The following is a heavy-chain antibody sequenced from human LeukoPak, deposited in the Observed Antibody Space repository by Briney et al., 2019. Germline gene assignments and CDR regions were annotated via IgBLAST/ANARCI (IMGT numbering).Heavy chain of an antibody. V-gene: IGHV4-61*01. Sequence: PSETLSLTCTVSGGSVSSGTYYWSRIRQPPGKGLEWIGYIYYSGSTNYNPSLKSRVTISVDTSKNQCSLKLSSVTTADTAVYYCTRSTNLEAFDIWGQGTMVTVSS. CDR3: TRSTNLEAFDI. CDR1: GGSVSSGTYY. CDR2: IYYSGST. J-gene: IGHJ3*02. D-gene: IGHD2-8*01.